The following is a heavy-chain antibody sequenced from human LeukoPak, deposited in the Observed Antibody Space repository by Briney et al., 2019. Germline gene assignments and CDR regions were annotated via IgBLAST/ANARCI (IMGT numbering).Heavy chain of an antibody. CDR1: GYTFTSYA. Sequence: ASVTVSCTASGYTFTSYAMNWVRQAPGQGLEWMGWINTNTGNPTYAQGFTGRFVFSLDTSVSTAYLQISSLKAEDTAAYYCARRQQLVPYYYYYGMDVWGQGTTVTVSS. D-gene: IGHD6-6*01. CDR3: ARRQQLVPYYYYYGMDV. V-gene: IGHV7-4-1*02. J-gene: IGHJ6*02. CDR2: INTNTGNP.